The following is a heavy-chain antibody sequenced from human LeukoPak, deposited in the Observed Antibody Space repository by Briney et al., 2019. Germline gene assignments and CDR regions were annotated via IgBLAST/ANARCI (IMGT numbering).Heavy chain of an antibody. V-gene: IGHV4-39*07. D-gene: IGHD1-26*01. CDR3: ARTQSQSGSYRYYFGY. Sequence: SETLSLTCTVSGGSISSSSYYWGWIRQPPGKGLEWIGSIYYSGSTCYNPSLKSRVTMSLDPSKNQFSLKLNSVTAADTAVYYCARTQSQSGSYRYYFGYWGQGTLVTVSS. J-gene: IGHJ4*02. CDR1: GGSISSSSYY. CDR2: IYYSGST.